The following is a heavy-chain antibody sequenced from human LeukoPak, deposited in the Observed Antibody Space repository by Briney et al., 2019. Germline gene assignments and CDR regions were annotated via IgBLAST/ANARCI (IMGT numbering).Heavy chain of an antibody. CDR2: ISAYNGNT. J-gene: IGHJ3*02. D-gene: IGHD6-19*01. V-gene: IGHV1-18*01. Sequence: ASVKVSCKASGYTFTSYGISWVRQAPGQGLEWMGWISAYNGNTNYAQKLQGRVTMTTDTSTSTAYMELRSLRSDDTAVYYCARGNSIAVAQHWGDAFDIWGQGTMVTVSS. CDR3: ARGNSIAVAQHWGDAFDI. CDR1: GYTFTSYG.